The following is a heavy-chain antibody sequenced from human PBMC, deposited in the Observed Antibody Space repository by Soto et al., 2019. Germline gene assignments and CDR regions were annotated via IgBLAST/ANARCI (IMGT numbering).Heavy chain of an antibody. J-gene: IGHJ3*02. CDR2: MSHSGGT. CDR3: ARVERGTATTVVDAFEI. Sequence: QVQLQQWGAGLLKPSETLSLTCAVFGGSVNSGNYYWSWIRQPPGKGLEWIGEMSHSGGTHFNPSLKSRVTLSVDTSKNQFSLKMSSVTAADTALYYCARVERGTATTVVDAFEIWGPGTMVTVSS. V-gene: IGHV4-34*01. D-gene: IGHD1-1*01. CDR1: GGSVNSGNYY.